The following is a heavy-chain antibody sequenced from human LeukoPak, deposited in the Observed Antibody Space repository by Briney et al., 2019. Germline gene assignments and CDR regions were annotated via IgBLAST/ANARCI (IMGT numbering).Heavy chain of an antibody. CDR3: VRGFYSGSYYYLDN. CDR2: ISGSGDNT. D-gene: IGHD1-26*01. Sequence: PGGSLRLSCAASGFSFSNYAMSWVRQAPGKGLEWVSVISGSGDNTYYANSVKGRFTISRDNSKSTVYLQMDSLRAEDTAVYFCVRGFYSGSYYYLDNWGQGTQVTVSS. CDR1: GFSFSNYA. J-gene: IGHJ4*02. V-gene: IGHV3-23*01.